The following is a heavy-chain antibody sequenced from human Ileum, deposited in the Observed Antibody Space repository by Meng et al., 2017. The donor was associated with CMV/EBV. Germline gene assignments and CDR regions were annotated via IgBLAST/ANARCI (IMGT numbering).Heavy chain of an antibody. D-gene: IGHD6-6*01. CDR1: GYTFTGYY. V-gene: IGHV1-2*02. CDR3: ARADPSIAARWHFDY. CDR2: SNPNSGGT. Sequence: ASVKVSCKASGYTFTGYYMHWVRQAPGQGLEWMGWSNPNSGGTNYAQKFQGRVTMTRDTSISTAYMELSRLRSDDTAVYYCARADPSIAARWHFDYWGQGTLVTVSS. J-gene: IGHJ4*02.